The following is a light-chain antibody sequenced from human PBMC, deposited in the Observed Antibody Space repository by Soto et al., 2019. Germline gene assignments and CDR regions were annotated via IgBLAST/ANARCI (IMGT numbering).Light chain of an antibody. CDR2: KAS. CDR3: QHYNSYSEA. V-gene: IGKV1-5*03. CDR1: QTISSW. Sequence: DIQMTQSPSTLSASVGDRVTITCRASQTISSWLAWYQQKPGKAPKLLIYKASTLKSGVPSRFSGSGSGPEFTLTISSLQPDDFATYYCQHYNSYSEAFGQGTKVDIK. J-gene: IGKJ1*01.